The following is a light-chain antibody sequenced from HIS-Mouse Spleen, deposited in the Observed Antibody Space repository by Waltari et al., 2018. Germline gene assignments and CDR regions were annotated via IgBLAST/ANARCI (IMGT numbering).Light chain of an antibody. J-gene: IGLJ2*01. Sequence: QSALTQPPSASGSPGQSVTICCTGTSRDVGGYHHVPWYQQPPGKAPKRMIYEVSKRPSGVPDRFSGSKSGNTASLTVSGLQAEDEADYYCSSYAGSNNLVFGGGTKLTVL. CDR3: SSYAGSNNLV. CDR1: SRDVGGYHH. CDR2: EVS. V-gene: IGLV2-8*01.